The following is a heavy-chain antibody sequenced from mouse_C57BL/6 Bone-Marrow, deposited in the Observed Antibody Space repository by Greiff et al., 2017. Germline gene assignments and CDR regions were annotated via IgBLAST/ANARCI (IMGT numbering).Heavy chain of an antibody. J-gene: IGHJ2*01. CDR1: GYTFTSYW. V-gene: IGHV1-59*01. D-gene: IGHD1-1*01. CDR2: IDPSDSYT. CDR3: ARFRFITTVVATNY. Sequence: QVQLQQPGAELVRPGTSVKLSCKASGYTFTSYWMHWVKQRPGQGLEWIGVIDPSDSYTNYNQKFKGKATLTVDTSSSTAYMQLSSLTSEDSAVYYCARFRFITTVVATNYWGQGTTLTVSS.